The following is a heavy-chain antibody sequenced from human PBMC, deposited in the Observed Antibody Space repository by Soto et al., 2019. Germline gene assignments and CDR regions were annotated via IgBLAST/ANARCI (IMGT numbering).Heavy chain of an antibody. J-gene: IGHJ3*01. CDR1: GVTFSSYT. CDR2: IIPVLGVG. Sequence: QVQLVQSGAEVRKPGSSVKVSCKASGVTFSSYTISWVRQAPGQGLEWVGRIIPVLGVGNYAPKCQGRLTITATEPTSTVYMDLRRRRSEDTAMYYARRLINGDSDVSEFWGQGTFITVSS. CDR3: RRLINGDSDVSEF. V-gene: IGHV1-69*02.